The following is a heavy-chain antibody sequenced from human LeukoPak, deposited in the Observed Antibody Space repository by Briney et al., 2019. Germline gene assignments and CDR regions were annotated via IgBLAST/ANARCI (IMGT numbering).Heavy chain of an antibody. CDR3: ARSPHILTGENFDY. CDR2: INPSGGST. J-gene: IGHJ4*02. CDR1: GYTFTSYY. V-gene: IGHV1-46*01. D-gene: IGHD3-9*01. Sequence: ASVKVSCKASGYTFTSYYIHWVRQAPGQGLEWMGIINPSGGSTSHAQKLQGRVTMTRDMSTSTVYMELSRLRFDDTALYYCARSPHILTGENFDYWGQGTLVTVSS.